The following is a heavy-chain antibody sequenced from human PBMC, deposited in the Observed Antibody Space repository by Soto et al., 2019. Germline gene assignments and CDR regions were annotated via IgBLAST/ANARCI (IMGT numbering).Heavy chain of an antibody. J-gene: IGHJ5*01. Sequence: PSETLSLTCTVSGDSITSINNYWGWIRQPPGMGLEWIANIYYDGSTFYNPSLKSRVAMSIDTSKNQFSLNLTSVTATDTAVYDFITLVIPGTRLMDFASWG. V-gene: IGHV4-39*01. CDR3: ITLVIPGTRLMDFAS. CDR2: IYYDGST. CDR1: GDSITSINNY. D-gene: IGHD3-10*01.